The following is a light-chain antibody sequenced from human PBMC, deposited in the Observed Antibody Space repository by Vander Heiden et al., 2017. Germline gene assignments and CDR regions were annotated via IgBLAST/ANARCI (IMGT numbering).Light chain of an antibody. CDR3: RQYYNYPWT. CDR2: AAS. J-gene: IGKJ1*01. CDR1: QGIRND. Sequence: AIQMTQFPSSLSASVGVRVTITCRASQGIRNDLGWYQQKPGKAPKLLIYAASSLQSGVPSRFSGSGSGTDFTLTISSLQPEDFATYYCRQYYNYPWTFGQGTKVELK. V-gene: IGKV1-6*01.